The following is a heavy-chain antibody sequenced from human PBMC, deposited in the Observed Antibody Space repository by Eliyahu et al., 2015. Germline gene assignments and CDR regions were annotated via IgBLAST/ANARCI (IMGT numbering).Heavy chain of an antibody. D-gene: IGHD4/OR15-4a*01. CDR1: GYTFTTYG. V-gene: IGHV1-18*01. CDR2: ISGYNGKT. J-gene: IGHJ4*02. Sequence: QVQLVQSGAAVKKPGASVRVSCKASGYTFTTYGVGWVRQSPGQGLEWMGWISGYNGKTTYAQTFLGRVTMTIDASTSTGYMELRSLRSDDTALYYCARADYGDVKVYQLDFWGQGTPVTVSS. CDR3: ARADYGDVKVYQLDF.